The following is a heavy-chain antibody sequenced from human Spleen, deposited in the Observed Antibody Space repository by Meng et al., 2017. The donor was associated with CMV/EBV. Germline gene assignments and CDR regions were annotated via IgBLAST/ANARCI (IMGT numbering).Heavy chain of an antibody. Sequence: SETLSLTCAVSGYSITNTDWWGWIRQPPGAGLEWIAYIYHSGSFYYNPSLQSRVTMSVDTSNNQFSLKLTSVTPEDTAVYYCTREVGSYSHFDHWGQGILVTVSS. CDR2: IYHSGSF. CDR3: TREVGSYSHFDH. D-gene: IGHD1-26*01. CDR1: GYSITNTDW. J-gene: IGHJ4*02. V-gene: IGHV4-28*03.